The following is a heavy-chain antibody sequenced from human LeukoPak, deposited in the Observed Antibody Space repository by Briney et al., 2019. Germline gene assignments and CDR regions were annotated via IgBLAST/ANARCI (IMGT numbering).Heavy chain of an antibody. J-gene: IGHJ6*03. D-gene: IGHD4-17*01. Sequence: SETLSLTCTVSGGSISSYYWSWTRQPAGKGLEWIGRIYTSGSTNYNPSLKSRVTISVDKSKNQFSLKLSSVTAADTAVYYCARDHDYGDPFYMDVWGKGTTVTVSS. CDR2: IYTSGST. CDR3: ARDHDYGDPFYMDV. CDR1: GGSISSYY. V-gene: IGHV4-4*07.